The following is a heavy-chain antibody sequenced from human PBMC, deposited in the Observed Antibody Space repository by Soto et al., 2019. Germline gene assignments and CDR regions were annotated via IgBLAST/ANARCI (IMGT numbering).Heavy chain of an antibody. D-gene: IGHD2-21*01. CDR3: ATIFIRRFDY. CDR1: GFTFSDYA. Sequence: EVQLLESGGGLVQPGGSLRLSCAASGFTFSDYAMTWVRQPPGMGLEWVSSITGSGGSTYYADSVKGRFIISRDNSKNTLYLQVSSLGAEDPAVYYCATIFIRRFDYWGHGTLVTVSS. J-gene: IGHJ4*01. V-gene: IGHV3-23*01. CDR2: ITGSGGST.